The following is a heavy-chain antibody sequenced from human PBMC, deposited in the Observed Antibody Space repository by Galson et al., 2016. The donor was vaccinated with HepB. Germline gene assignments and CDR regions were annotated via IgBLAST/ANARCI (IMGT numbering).Heavy chain of an antibody. CDR3: ARESRQGVVSPYGGMDV. Sequence: SVKVSCKASGYMFSTYGISWVRQAPGQGLEWMGWISAYTGNTKYAQRFQGRLTMTTDASTSTAYMELRSLRSDDTAVYYCARESRQGVVSPYGGMDVWGKGTAVTVSS. J-gene: IGHJ6*04. V-gene: IGHV1-18*01. CDR2: ISAYTGNT. CDR1: GYMFSTYG. D-gene: IGHD3-10*01.